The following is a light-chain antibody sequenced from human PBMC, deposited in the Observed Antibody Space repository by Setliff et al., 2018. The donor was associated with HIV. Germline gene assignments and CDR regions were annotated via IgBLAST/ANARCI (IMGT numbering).Light chain of an antibody. Sequence: QSALTQPASVSGSPGQSITLSCTGTSSDVGGYNYVSWYQQHPDKAPKLMIYDVKNRPSGVSDRFSGSKSGNTASLTISGLQAEDEADYYCCSYADSNTFVFGTGTKVTVL. CDR2: DVK. J-gene: IGLJ1*01. V-gene: IGLV2-23*02. CDR3: CSYADSNTFV. CDR1: SSDVGGYNY.